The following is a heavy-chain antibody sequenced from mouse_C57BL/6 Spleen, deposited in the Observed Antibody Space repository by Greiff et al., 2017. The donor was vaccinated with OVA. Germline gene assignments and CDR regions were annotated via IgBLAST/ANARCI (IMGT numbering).Heavy chain of an antibody. CDR1: GYAFSSSW. Sequence: QVQLKESGPELVKPGASVKISCKASGYAFSSSWMNWVKQRPGKGLEWIGRIYPGDGDTNYNGKFKGKATLTADKSSSTAYMQLSSLTSEDSAVYFCARSVLRGYFDYWGQGTTLTVSS. D-gene: IGHD1-1*01. V-gene: IGHV1-82*01. J-gene: IGHJ2*01. CDR2: IYPGDGDT. CDR3: ARSVLRGYFDY.